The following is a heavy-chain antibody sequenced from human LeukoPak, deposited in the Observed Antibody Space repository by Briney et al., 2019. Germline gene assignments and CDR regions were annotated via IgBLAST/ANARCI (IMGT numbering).Heavy chain of an antibody. CDR1: GFTFTSYA. J-gene: IGHJ2*01. CDR3: AKDREDSAMISGVFDL. Sequence: GGSLRLSCTASGFTFTSYAMTWVRQAPEKGLEWVSGISGSGGHTYNADSVEGRFTISRDNSKNTVSLQLSSLRVEDTAVYFCAKDREDSAMISGVFDLWGRGTLVTVSS. D-gene: IGHD5-18*01. V-gene: IGHV3-23*01. CDR2: ISGSGGHT.